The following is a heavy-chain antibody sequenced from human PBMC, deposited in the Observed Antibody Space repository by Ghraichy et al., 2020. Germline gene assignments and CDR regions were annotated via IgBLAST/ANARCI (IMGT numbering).Heavy chain of an antibody. CDR3: ARGGSGYALWFAH. Sequence: SETLSLTCTVSGYSISSGYYWAWIRQPPGKGLEWIASMYHIGSTYYNPSHKSRVTISVDKSTNQFFLKLASVTAAATAMYFCARGGSGYALWFAHWGPGTLVTVTS. J-gene: IGHJ5*02. CDR2: MYHIGST. D-gene: IGHD3-22*01. V-gene: IGHV4-38-2*02. CDR1: GYSISSGYY.